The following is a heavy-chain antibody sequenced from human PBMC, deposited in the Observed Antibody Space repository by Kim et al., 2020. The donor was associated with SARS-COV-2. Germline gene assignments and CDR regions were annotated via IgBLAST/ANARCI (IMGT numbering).Heavy chain of an antibody. CDR1: GGTFSSYA. CDR2: IIPIFGTA. J-gene: IGHJ6*02. V-gene: IGHV1-69*13. Sequence: SVKVSCKASGGTFSSYAISWVRQAPGQGLEWMGGIIPIFGTANYAQKFQGRVTITADESMSTAYMELSSLRSEDTAVYYCARVEGLLRSHYYYYGMDVWGQGTTVTVSS. CDR3: ARVEGLLRSHYYYYGMDV. D-gene: IGHD4-17*01.